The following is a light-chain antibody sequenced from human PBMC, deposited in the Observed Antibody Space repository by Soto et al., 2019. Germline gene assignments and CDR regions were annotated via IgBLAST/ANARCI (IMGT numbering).Light chain of an antibody. J-gene: IGKJ4*01. CDR1: QSIRCN. V-gene: IGKV3-15*01. CDR2: DAS. Sequence: EIVMTQSPDTLSVSPGERATLSCRASQSIRCNLAWYQQKPGQAPSLLIYDASTGATGIPDRFSASGSGTEFTLTISSLQSEDFAVYYCQQYNKWPLSVGGGTKVELK. CDR3: QQYNKWPLS.